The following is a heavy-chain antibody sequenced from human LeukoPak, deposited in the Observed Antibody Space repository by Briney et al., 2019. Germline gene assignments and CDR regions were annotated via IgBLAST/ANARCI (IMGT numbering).Heavy chain of an antibody. CDR3: AELGITMIGGV. D-gene: IGHD3-10*02. CDR2: ISSSGSTI. Sequence: GGSLRLSCAASGFTFSSYEMNWVRQAPGKGLEWVSYISSSGSTIYYADSVKGRFTISRDNTKNSLHLQMNSLRAEDTAVYYCAELGITMIGGVWGKGTTVTISS. V-gene: IGHV3-48*03. CDR1: GFTFSSYE. J-gene: IGHJ6*04.